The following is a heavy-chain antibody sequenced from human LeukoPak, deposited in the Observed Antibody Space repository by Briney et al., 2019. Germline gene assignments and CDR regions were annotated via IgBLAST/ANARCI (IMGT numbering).Heavy chain of an antibody. CDR2: IDHSGST. J-gene: IGHJ4*02. Sequence: SETLSLTCAVYGGSFSGYYWTWIRQPPGKGLEWIGEIDHSGSTNYHPSLKSRVTISVDTSKNQFSLKLSSVTAADTAVYYCARANSGWSINFDYWDQGTLVTVSS. D-gene: IGHD6-19*01. CDR3: ARANSGWSINFDY. V-gene: IGHV4-34*01. CDR1: GGSFSGYY.